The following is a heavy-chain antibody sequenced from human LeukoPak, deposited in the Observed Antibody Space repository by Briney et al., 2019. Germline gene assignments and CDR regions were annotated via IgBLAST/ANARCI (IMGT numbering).Heavy chain of an antibody. J-gene: IGHJ6*02. CDR3: ARVDTAMVYYYGMDV. CDR1: GYTFTSYD. D-gene: IGHD5-18*01. V-gene: IGHV1-8*01. CDR2: MNPNSGNT. Sequence: ASVKVSCKASGYTFTSYDINWVRQATGQGLEWMGWMNPNSGNTGYVQKFQGRVTMTRNTFISTAYMELSSLRSEDTAVYYCARVDTAMVYYYGMDVWGQGTTVTVSS.